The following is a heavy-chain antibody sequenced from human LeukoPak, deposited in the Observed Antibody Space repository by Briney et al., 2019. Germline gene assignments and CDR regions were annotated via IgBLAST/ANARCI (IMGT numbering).Heavy chain of an antibody. CDR3: ARGARYDSSGY. V-gene: IGHV1-18*01. Sequence: ASVKVSCKASGYTFTDYAIHWVRQAPGQGLEWMGWISAYNGNTNYAQKLQGRVTMTTDTSTSTAYMELRSLRSDDTAVYYCARGARYDSSGYWGQGTLVTVSS. CDR1: GYTFTDYA. D-gene: IGHD3-22*01. CDR2: ISAYNGNT. J-gene: IGHJ4*02.